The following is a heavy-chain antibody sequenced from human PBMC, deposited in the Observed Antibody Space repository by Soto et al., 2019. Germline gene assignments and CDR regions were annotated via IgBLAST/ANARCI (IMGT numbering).Heavy chain of an antibody. J-gene: IGHJ4*02. V-gene: IGHV3-21*01. CDR1: GFTFSSYS. CDR3: ARASYYYDGSGYHGY. D-gene: IGHD3-22*01. CDR2: ISSSSSYI. Sequence: EVQLVESGGGLVKPGGSLRLSCAASGFTFSSYSMNWVRQAPGKGLEWVSSISSSSSYIYYADSVKGRFTISRDNAKNSLYLQMNSLRAEDTAVYYCARASYYYDGSGYHGYWGQGTLVNVSS.